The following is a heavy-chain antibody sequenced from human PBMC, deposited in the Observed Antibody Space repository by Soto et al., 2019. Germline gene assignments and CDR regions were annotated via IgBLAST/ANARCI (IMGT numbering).Heavy chain of an antibody. Sequence: PSETLSLTCTVSGGSLNSVVHYWAWIRQPPGKGLEWIGHIYNIGSAYYNPSFTSRVTMSVDTSKNQFSLKLNSVNAADTAVYYCARAPYQFLHFDFWGQGTLVTVSS. CDR3: ARAPYQFLHFDF. D-gene: IGHD2-2*01. V-gene: IGHV4-30-4*01. CDR2: IYNIGSA. CDR1: GGSLNSVVHY. J-gene: IGHJ4*02.